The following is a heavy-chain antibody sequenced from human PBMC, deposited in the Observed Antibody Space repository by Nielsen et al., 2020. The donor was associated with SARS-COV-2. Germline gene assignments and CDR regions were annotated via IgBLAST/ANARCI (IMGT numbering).Heavy chain of an antibody. CDR1: GGSFSGYY. Sequence: SETLSLTCAVYGGSFSGYYWSWIRQPPGKGLEWIGEINHSGSTNYNPSLKSRVTTSVDTSKNQFSLKLSSVTAADTAVYYCAREYCSSTSCYIGYFDYWGQGTLVTVSS. D-gene: IGHD2-2*02. V-gene: IGHV4-34*01. CDR3: AREYCSSTSCYIGYFDY. CDR2: INHSGST. J-gene: IGHJ4*02.